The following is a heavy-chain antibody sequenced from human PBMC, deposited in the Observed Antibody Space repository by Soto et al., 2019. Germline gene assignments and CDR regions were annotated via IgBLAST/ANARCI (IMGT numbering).Heavy chain of an antibody. CDR1: GYTFTSYG. J-gene: IGHJ6*02. CDR2: ISAYNGNT. V-gene: IGHV1-18*04. CDR3: ARADSSSWYSQVYYYYGMDV. D-gene: IGHD6-13*01. Sequence: GASVKVSCKASGYTFTSYGISWVRQAPGQGLEWMGWISAYNGNTNYAQKLQGRVTMTTDTSTSTAYMELRSLRSDDTAVYYCARADSSSWYSQVYYYYGMDVWGQGTTVTVSS.